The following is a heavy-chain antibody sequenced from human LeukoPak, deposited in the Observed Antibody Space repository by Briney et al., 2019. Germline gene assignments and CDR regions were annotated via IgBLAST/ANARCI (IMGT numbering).Heavy chain of an antibody. J-gene: IGHJ5*02. CDR1: GYRFTSYW. V-gene: IGHV5-51*01. CDR2: IYPADSET. CDR3: ATSYYGGNFNWFDP. D-gene: IGHD4-23*01. Sequence: GESLKISCKGSGYRFTSYWIGWVRQMPGKGLEWMGIIYPADSETRYSPSFQGQVTISADKSINTAYLQWSSLKASDTAMYYCATSYYGGNFNWFDPWGQGTLVTVSS.